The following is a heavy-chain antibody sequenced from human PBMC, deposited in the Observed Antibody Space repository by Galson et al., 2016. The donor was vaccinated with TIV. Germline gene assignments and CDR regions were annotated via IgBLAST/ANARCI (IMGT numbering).Heavy chain of an antibody. Sequence: TLSPTCSVSGGSVSTGSYYWTWIRQPAGKGLEWIGRIYPSGTTHYNPSLKSQATISLDTSKNQLSLKLTSATVADTAVYYCAKEGYSYRLSWGQGILVTVSS. D-gene: IGHD5-18*01. CDR3: AKEGYSYRLS. J-gene: IGHJ4*02. V-gene: IGHV4-61*02. CDR2: IYPSGTT. CDR1: GGSVSTGSYY.